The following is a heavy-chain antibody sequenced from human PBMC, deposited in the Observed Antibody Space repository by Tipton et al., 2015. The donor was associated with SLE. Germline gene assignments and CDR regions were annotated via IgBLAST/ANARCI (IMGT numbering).Heavy chain of an antibody. V-gene: IGHV4-34*01. CDR2: INHSGST. Sequence: TLSLTCAVSGYSISSGYYWSWIRQPPGKGLEWIGEINHSGSTNYNPSLKSRVTISVDTSKNQFSLKLSSVTAADTAVYYCARDLFAFDIWGQGTMVTVSS. CDR3: ARDLFAFDI. CDR1: GYSISSGYY. J-gene: IGHJ3*02.